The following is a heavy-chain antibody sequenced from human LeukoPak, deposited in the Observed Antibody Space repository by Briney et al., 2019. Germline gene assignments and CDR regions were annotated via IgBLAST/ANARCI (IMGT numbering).Heavy chain of an antibody. V-gene: IGHV1-69*13. CDR1: GGTFSSYA. Sequence: SVKVSCKASGGTFSSYAISWVRQAPGQGREWMGGIIPIFGTANYAQKFQGRVTITADESTSTAYMELSSLRSEDTAVYYCARTRPITIFGVVEPDYWGQGTLVTVSS. D-gene: IGHD3-3*01. J-gene: IGHJ4*02. CDR2: IIPIFGTA. CDR3: ARTRPITIFGVVEPDY.